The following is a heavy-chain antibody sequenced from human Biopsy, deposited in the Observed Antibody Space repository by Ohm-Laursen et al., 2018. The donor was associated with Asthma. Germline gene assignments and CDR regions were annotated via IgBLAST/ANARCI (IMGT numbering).Heavy chain of an antibody. CDR3: ARDVVWFREVGGMDV. Sequence: SLRLSCTASGFTFRHYALHWVRQAPGKGLEWVAVISYDGSTKYSADSVKGRFIVSRDISKNILSLQMNSLTPEDTAVYYCARDVVWFREVGGMDVWGQGTTVTVSS. CDR2: ISYDGSTK. D-gene: IGHD3-10*01. V-gene: IGHV3-30*03. CDR1: GFTFRHYA. J-gene: IGHJ6*02.